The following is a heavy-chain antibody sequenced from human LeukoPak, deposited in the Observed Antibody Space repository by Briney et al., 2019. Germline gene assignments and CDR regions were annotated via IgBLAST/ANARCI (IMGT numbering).Heavy chain of an antibody. CDR2: INPNSGGT. CDR1: GYTFSGYH. CDR3: ARDRNYYDHNGNFDY. J-gene: IGHJ4*02. D-gene: IGHD3-22*01. V-gene: IGHV1-2*02. Sequence: ASVKVSCKASGYTFSGYHMHWVRQAPGQGLEWMGWINPNSGGTNYAQKFQGRVTLTRDTSLSTAYMELSRLRSDDTAVYYCARDRNYYDHNGNFDYWGQGTLVTVSS.